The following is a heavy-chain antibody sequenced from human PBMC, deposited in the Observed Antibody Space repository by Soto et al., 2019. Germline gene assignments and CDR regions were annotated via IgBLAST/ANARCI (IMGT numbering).Heavy chain of an antibody. J-gene: IGHJ4*02. V-gene: IGHV3-33*01. CDR1: GFTFSGFG. CDR3: AFGNLSYYFDY. CDR2: IWYDGSDK. Sequence: GGSLRLSCAASGFTFSGFGMHWVRQAPGKGLEWVAIIWYDGSDKYYADSVKGRFTISRDNSKNTLYLQMNSLRAEDTAVYHCAFGNLSYYFDYWGQGTPVTVSS. D-gene: IGHD3-16*01.